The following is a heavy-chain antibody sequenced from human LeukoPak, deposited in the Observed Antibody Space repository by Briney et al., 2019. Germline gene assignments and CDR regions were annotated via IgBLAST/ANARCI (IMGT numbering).Heavy chain of an antibody. CDR2: ISSSSSYI. CDR1: GFTFSSYS. J-gene: IGHJ4*02. V-gene: IGHV3-21*01. Sequence: GGSLRLSCAASGFTFSSYSMNWVRQAPGKGLEWVSSISSSSSYIYYADSVKGRFTISRDNAKNSLYLQMNSLRAEDTAVYYCARAAEYYYDNSGYYPFDYWGQGTLVTVSS. CDR3: ARAAEYYYDNSGYYPFDY. D-gene: IGHD3-22*01.